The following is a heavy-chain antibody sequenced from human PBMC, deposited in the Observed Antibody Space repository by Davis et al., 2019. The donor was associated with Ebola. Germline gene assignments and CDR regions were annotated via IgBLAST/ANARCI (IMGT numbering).Heavy chain of an antibody. J-gene: IGHJ6*02. CDR2: IIPIFGTA. CDR3: ATGGDIVATEEGFYYYYYGMDV. Sequence: SVKVSCKASGGTFSSYAISWVRQAPGQGLEWMGGIIPIFGTANYAQKFQGRVTITADESTSTAYMELSSLRSEDTAVYYCATGGDIVATEEGFYYYYYGMDVWGQGTTVTVSS. CDR1: GGTFSSYA. V-gene: IGHV1-69*13. D-gene: IGHD5-12*01.